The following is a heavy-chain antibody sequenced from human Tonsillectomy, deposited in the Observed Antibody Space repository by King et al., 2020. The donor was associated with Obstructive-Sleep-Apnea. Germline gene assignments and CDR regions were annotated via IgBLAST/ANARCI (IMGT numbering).Heavy chain of an antibody. CDR2: ISSSSSYI. Sequence: VQLVESGGGLVKPGGSLRLSCAASGFTFSSYTMSWVRQAPGRGLEWVSSISSSSSYIYYTDSVKGRFTISRDNAKNSLYLQMNSLRAEDTAVFYCARYCSSTSCYPGYYYGVDVWGQGTTVTVSS. CDR3: ARYCSSTSCYPGYYYGVDV. CDR1: GFTFSSYT. J-gene: IGHJ6*02. V-gene: IGHV3-21*01. D-gene: IGHD2-2*01.